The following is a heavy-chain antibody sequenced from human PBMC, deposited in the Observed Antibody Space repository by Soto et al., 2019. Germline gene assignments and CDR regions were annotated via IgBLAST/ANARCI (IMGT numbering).Heavy chain of an antibody. D-gene: IGHD2-8*01. J-gene: IGHJ3*02. Sequence: SETLSPTCTVSGGSISSDGYYWSWIRQHPGKGLEWIGYIYYSGSTYYNPSLKSRVTISVDTSKNQFSLKLSSVTAADTAVYYWAFGRMLDAFDIWGQGPMVTVSS. CDR2: IYYSGST. CDR1: GGSISSDGYY. V-gene: IGHV4-31*03. CDR3: AFGRMLDAFDI.